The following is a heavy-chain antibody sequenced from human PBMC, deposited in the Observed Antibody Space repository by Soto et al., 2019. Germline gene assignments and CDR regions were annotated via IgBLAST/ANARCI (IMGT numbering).Heavy chain of an antibody. V-gene: IGHV3-23*01. CDR1: GFTFSSYA. Sequence: LRLSCAASGFTFSSYAMSWVRQAPGKGLEWVSAISGGGGVTYHADSVEGRFTISRDDSKNTVFLQINSLRTEDTAVYYCAKRPLAGSGWTFDYWGQGTSVTVSS. CDR3: AKRPLAGSGWTFDY. CDR2: ISGGGGVT. J-gene: IGHJ4*02. D-gene: IGHD6-19*01.